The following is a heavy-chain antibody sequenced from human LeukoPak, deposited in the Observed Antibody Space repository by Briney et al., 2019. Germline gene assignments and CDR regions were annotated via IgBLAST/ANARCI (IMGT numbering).Heavy chain of an antibody. J-gene: IGHJ3*02. V-gene: IGHV5-51*01. CDR2: IYPGDSDT. CDR3: ARPSGPLWFAAYDAFDI. CDR1: GYSFTSYW. Sequence: KVSCKGSGYSFTSYWIGWVRQMPGKGLEWMGIIYPGDSDTRYSPSFQGQVTISADKSISTAYLQWSSLKASDTAMYYCARPSGPLWFAAYDAFDIWGQGTMVTVSS. D-gene: IGHD3-10*01.